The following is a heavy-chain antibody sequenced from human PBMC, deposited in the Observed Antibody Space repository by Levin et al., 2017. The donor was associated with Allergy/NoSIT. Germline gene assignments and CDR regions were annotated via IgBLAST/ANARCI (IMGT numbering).Heavy chain of an antibody. CDR1: GFTFSSYS. V-gene: IGHV3-48*01. Sequence: GGSLRLSCAASGFTFSSYSMNWVRQAPGKGLEWVSYISSSGSTIYYADSVKGRFTISRDNAKNSLYLQMNSLRAEDTAVYYCARDPGYSSGWYGNWFDPWGQGTLVTVSS. D-gene: IGHD6-19*01. J-gene: IGHJ5*02. CDR2: ISSSGSTI. CDR3: ARDPGYSSGWYGNWFDP.